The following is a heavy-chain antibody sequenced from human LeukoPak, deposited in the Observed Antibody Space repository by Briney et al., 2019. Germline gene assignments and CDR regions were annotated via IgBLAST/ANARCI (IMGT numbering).Heavy chain of an antibody. D-gene: IGHD3-10*01. CDR2: VNDDGST. CDR1: GGSFSDTY. Sequence: SETLSLTCAVYGGSFSDTYWSWIRQPPGKGLEWIGEVNDDGSTNYNPSLKSRVTISIDTSKNQFSLSLSSVTAADTAVYYCARAGGFTLLRGAVNNWFAPWGQGTLVTVSS. V-gene: IGHV4-34*01. CDR3: ARAGGFTLLRGAVNNWFAP. J-gene: IGHJ5*02.